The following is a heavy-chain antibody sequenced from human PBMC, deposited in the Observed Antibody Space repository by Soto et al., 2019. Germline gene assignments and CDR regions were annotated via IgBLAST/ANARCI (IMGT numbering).Heavy chain of an antibody. CDR3: ARLKYSSSWYNPHFDY. CDR2: IKQDGSEK. CDR1: GFTFSSYW. V-gene: IGHV3-7*01. J-gene: IGHJ4*02. D-gene: IGHD6-13*01. Sequence: GGALRLSCAASGFTFSSYWMSWVRQAPGKGLEWVANIKQDGSEKYYVDSVKGRFTISRDNAKNSLYLQMNSLRAEDTAVYYCARLKYSSSWYNPHFDYWGQGTLATVSS.